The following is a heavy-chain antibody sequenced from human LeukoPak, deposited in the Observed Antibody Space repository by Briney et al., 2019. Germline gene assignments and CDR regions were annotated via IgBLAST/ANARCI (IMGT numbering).Heavy chain of an antibody. Sequence: KPSETLSLICTVSGGSISSSSYYWGWIRQPPGKGLEWIGSIYYSGSPYYYNPSLKSRVTISVDTSKNQFSLKLSSVTAADTAVYYCARVLVYSTYHYWYFDLWGRGTLVTVSS. CDR3: ARVLVYSTYHYWYFDL. CDR2: IYYSGSPY. V-gene: IGHV4-39*07. CDR1: GGSISSSSYY. J-gene: IGHJ2*01. D-gene: IGHD2-15*01.